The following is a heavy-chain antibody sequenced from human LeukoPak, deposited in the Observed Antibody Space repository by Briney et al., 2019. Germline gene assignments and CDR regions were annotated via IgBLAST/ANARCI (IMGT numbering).Heavy chain of an antibody. Sequence: ASVKVSCKASGYTFTSYDINWVRQAPGQGLEWMGGIIPIFGTANYAQKFQGRVTITADKSTSTAYMELSSLRSEDTAVYYCARDNSVGDVAWWFDPWGQGTLVTVSS. CDR3: ARDNSVGDVAWWFDP. V-gene: IGHV1-69*06. D-gene: IGHD1-26*01. CDR1: GYTFTSYD. CDR2: IIPIFGTA. J-gene: IGHJ5*02.